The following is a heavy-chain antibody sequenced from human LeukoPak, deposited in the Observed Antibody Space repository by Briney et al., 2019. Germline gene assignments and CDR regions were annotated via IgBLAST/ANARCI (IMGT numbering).Heavy chain of an antibody. CDR1: GGSISRSGYS. J-gene: IGHJ4*02. D-gene: IGHD1-26*01. CDR3: GRLRYSGTYLFFDY. V-gene: IGHV4-39*01. CDR2: FHYGGGT. Sequence: SETLSLTCSVSGGSISRSGYSWGWIRQPPGKGLEWIGTFHYGGGTDHNPSLKSRVTISVDMSKNQLSLRLSSVTAADTAVYYCGRLRYSGTYLFFDYWGQGALVTVSS.